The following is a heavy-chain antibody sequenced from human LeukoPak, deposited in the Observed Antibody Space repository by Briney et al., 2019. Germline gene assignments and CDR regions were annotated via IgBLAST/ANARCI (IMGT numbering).Heavy chain of an antibody. Sequence: SETLSLTCVVYGGSFSGYYWSWIRQPPGKGLEWIGGINHSGSTNYNPSLKSRVTISVDTSKNQFSLKLSSVTAADTAVYYCARARIAARPGGYWGQGTLVTVSS. V-gene: IGHV4-34*01. J-gene: IGHJ4*02. D-gene: IGHD6-6*01. CDR2: INHSGST. CDR3: ARARIAARPGGY. CDR1: GGSFSGYY.